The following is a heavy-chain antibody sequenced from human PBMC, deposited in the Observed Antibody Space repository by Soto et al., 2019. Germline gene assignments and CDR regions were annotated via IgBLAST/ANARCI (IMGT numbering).Heavy chain of an antibody. D-gene: IGHD6-6*01. V-gene: IGHV1-18*01. J-gene: IGHJ4*02. CDR1: GYTFTSYG. CDR3: ARGGTRSSWGY. CDR2: ISAFNGKT. Sequence: QVRLVQSGAEVRKPGATVKVSCKASGYTFTSYGISWVRQAPGQGLEWMGWISAFNGKTNYAQNVHDRVTMTTDTSTTTAYREVRSLRSDDTAVYYCARGGTRSSWGYWGQGTLVTVSS.